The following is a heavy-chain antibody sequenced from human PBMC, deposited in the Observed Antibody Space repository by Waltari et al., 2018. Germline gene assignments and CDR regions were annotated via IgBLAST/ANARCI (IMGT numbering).Heavy chain of an antibody. D-gene: IGHD3-22*01. J-gene: IGHJ4*02. CDR3: ARVGPYAGSGYYYGPWEY. CDR1: GYSISSGFS. CDR2: IYHDGKT. V-gene: IGHV4-38-2*01. Sequence: QVQLHESGPGLVKPSETLSLTCDVSGYSISSGFSWLWIRQPPGKGLEWIGRIYHDGKTHFSPSLQSRVTISVDTSKNQFSLKLKSVTAADTAVYYCARVGPYAGSGYYYGPWEYWGQGTLVAVSS.